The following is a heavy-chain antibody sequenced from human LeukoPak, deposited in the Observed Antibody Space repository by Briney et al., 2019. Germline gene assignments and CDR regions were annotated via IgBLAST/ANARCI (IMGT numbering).Heavy chain of an antibody. Sequence: GGSLRLSCAASGFTFSSYWMSWVRQAPGKGLEWVANINQDGGEKNYVDSVKGRFTISRDNAKNSLYLQMNSLRAEDTAVYHCATGRSCATCYLPDYWGQGALVTVSS. CDR2: INQDGGEK. CDR1: GFTFSSYW. V-gene: IGHV3-7*01. J-gene: IGHJ4*02. CDR3: ATGRSCATCYLPDY. D-gene: IGHD2-2*01.